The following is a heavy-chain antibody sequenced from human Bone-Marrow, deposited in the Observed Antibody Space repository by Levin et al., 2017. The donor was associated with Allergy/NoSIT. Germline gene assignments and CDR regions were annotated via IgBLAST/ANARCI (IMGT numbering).Heavy chain of an antibody. Sequence: GSLRLSCTVSGDSITSSSYYWGWIRQPPGKGLEWIGNIYYSGTTYYNPSLKSRVIISLDTPKSQFSLNLGSVTAADTAVYYCARPTGNAFDTWGRGTMVTVSS. CDR3: ARPTGNAFDT. J-gene: IGHJ3*02. D-gene: IGHD1-1*01. CDR2: IYYSGTT. CDR1: GDSITSSSYY. V-gene: IGHV4-39*01.